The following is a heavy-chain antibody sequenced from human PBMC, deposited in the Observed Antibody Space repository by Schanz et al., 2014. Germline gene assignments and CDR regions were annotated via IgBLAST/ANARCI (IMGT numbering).Heavy chain of an antibody. Sequence: EVQLLESGGGLVQPGGSLRLSCAASGFTFSAYAMTWVRQIPGKGLEWVSAISASGGTTYYADSVKGRFTISRDNSKNTLYLQMNSLRAEDTAVYYCARGRVLESWGQGTLVNVSS. V-gene: IGHV3-23*01. CDR1: GFTFSAYA. D-gene: IGHD1-1*01. CDR3: ARGRVLES. J-gene: IGHJ5*02. CDR2: ISASGGTT.